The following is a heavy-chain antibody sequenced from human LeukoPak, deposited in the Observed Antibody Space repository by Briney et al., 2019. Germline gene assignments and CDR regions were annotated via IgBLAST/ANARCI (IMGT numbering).Heavy chain of an antibody. D-gene: IGHD4-17*01. CDR1: GFTFSSYG. Sequence: GGSLRLPCAASGFTFSSYGMHWVRQAPGKGLEWVAVISYDGSNKYYADSVKGRFTISRDNSKNTLYLQMNSLRAEDTAVYYCAKDRLYGDSGHFDYWGQGTLATVSS. V-gene: IGHV3-30*18. CDR2: ISYDGSNK. J-gene: IGHJ4*02. CDR3: AKDRLYGDSGHFDY.